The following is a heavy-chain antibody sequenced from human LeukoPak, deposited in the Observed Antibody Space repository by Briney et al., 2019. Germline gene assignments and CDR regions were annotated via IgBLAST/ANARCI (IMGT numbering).Heavy chain of an antibody. V-gene: IGHV3-48*03. Sequence: GGSLRLSCAASGFTFSSYDINWVRQAPGKGLEWVSYISGSGNEIKYADSVKGRFTISRDNAKNSLYLQMNSLRAEDTAVYYCARGTQSPVSGYFDFWGQGTLVTVSS. D-gene: IGHD3-10*01. CDR1: GFTFSSYD. CDR3: ARGTQSPVSGYFDF. J-gene: IGHJ4*02. CDR2: ISGSGNEI.